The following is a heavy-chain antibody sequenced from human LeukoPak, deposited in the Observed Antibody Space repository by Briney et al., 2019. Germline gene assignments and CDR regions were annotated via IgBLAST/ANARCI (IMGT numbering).Heavy chain of an antibody. J-gene: IGHJ6*03. CDR3: ARGIITPYYYYMDV. D-gene: IGHD3-16*01. CDR2: IIPIFGTA. V-gene: IGHV1-69*06. CDR1: GGTSSSYA. Sequence: SVKVSCKASGGTSSSYAISWVRRAPGQGLEWMGRIIPIFGTANYAQKFQGRVTITADKSTSTAYMELSSLRSEDTAVYYCARGIITPYYYYMDVWGKGTTVTVSS.